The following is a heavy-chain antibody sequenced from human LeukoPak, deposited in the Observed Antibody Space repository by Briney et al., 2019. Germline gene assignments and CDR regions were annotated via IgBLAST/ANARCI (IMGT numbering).Heavy chain of an antibody. CDR1: GYTFNNYW. CDR3: VRQGLQSGTYPAY. Sequence: GESLKISCKASGYTFNNYWIGWVRQMPGRGLEWIGMLYPDGSATTYHPSFEGRVTISADKSVTTAYLEWNSLKASDTALYYCVRQGLQSGTYPAYWGPGTLVTVSS. J-gene: IGHJ4*02. CDR2: LYPDGSAT. V-gene: IGHV5-51*01. D-gene: IGHD1-26*01.